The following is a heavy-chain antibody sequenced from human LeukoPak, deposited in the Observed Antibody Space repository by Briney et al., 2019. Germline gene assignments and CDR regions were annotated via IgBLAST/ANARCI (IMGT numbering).Heavy chain of an antibody. V-gene: IGHV3-49*04. CDR2: IRSKAYGGTT. Sequence: PGGSLRLSCTASGFTFGDYAMSWVRQAPGKGLEWVGFIRSKAYGGTTEYAASVKGRFTISRDDSKSIAYLQMNSLKTEDTAVYYCTARGDTYYYDSSGYHESYFDYWGQGTLVTVSS. J-gene: IGHJ4*02. CDR1: GFTFGDYA. D-gene: IGHD3-22*01. CDR3: TARGDTYYYDSSGYHESYFDY.